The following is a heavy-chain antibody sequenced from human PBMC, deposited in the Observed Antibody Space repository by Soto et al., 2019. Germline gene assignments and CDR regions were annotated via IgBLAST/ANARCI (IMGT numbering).Heavy chain of an antibody. Sequence: QVQLQESGPGLVKPSQTLSLTCTVSGGSISSGGYYWSWIRQHPGKGLEWIGYIDYSGSTYYNPSPKSRVTISADTSKTQSSLTLSSAPAADTAVYYCARWPQLEPRFDYWGQGTLVTVSS. CDR2: IDYSGST. V-gene: IGHV4-31*03. CDR3: ARWPQLEPRFDY. D-gene: IGHD1-1*01. J-gene: IGHJ4*02. CDR1: GGSISSGGYY.